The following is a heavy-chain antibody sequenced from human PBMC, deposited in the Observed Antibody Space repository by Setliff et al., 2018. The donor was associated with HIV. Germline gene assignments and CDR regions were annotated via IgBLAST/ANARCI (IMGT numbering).Heavy chain of an antibody. CDR1: GFTFSNYA. J-gene: IGHJ5*02. CDR3: AKGQDGLRYNWFDP. CDR2: IYGSSGST. Sequence: HPGGSLRLSCAASGFTFSNYAMSWVRQAPGKGLEWVSAIYGSSGSTNYADSVKGRFTISRDNSKNMLYLQMNSLRAEDTAVYYCAKGQDGLRYNWFDPWGHGTLVTVS. V-gene: IGHV3-23*01.